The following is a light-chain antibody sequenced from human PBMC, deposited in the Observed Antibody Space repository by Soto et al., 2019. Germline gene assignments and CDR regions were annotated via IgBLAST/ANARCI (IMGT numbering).Light chain of an antibody. Sequence: EILMTQSPATLSVSPGERATLSCRASQSISSNLAWYQQKPGQAPRFLIYGASTRATNIPARFSGSGSGTEFTLTISILQTEDFAVYYCQEYNDWPYSFGQGTKLEIK. J-gene: IGKJ2*01. CDR3: QEYNDWPYS. CDR2: GAS. V-gene: IGKV3-15*01. CDR1: QSISSN.